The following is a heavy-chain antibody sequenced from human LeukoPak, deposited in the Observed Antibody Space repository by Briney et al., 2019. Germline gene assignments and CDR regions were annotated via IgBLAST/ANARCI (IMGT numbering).Heavy chain of an antibody. D-gene: IGHD6-19*01. CDR3: ARDSSGWRYFDY. V-gene: IGHV3-48*03. CDR2: ISSSGSTI. CDR1: GFTFSSYE. J-gene: IGHJ4*02. Sequence: PGGSLRLSCAASGFTFSSYEMNWVRQAPGKGLEWVSYISSSGSTIYYADSVKGRFTISRDNAKNSLYLQMNSLRAEDTAVYYCARDSSGWRYFDYWGQGTLVTVSS.